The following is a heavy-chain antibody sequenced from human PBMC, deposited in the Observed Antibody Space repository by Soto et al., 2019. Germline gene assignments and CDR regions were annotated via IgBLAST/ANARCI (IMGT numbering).Heavy chain of an antibody. V-gene: IGHV4-31*03. CDR2: IYYSGST. Sequence: SETLSLTCTVSGGSISSGGYYWSWIRQHPGKGLEWIGYIYYSGSTYYNPSLKSRVTISVDTSKNQFSLKLSSVTAADTAVYYCARGGDFWSGYYRRFDPWGQGTLVTVSS. J-gene: IGHJ5*02. CDR1: GGSISSGGYY. D-gene: IGHD3-3*01. CDR3: ARGGDFWSGYYRRFDP.